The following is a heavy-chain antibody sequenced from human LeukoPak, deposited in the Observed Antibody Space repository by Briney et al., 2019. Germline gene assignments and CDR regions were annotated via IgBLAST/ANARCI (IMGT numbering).Heavy chain of an antibody. CDR2: IYYSGST. J-gene: IGHJ3*02. CDR1: GGSISSYY. Sequence: SETLSLTCTVSGGSISSYYRSWIRQPPGKGLEWIGYIYYSGSTNYNPSLKSRVTISVDTSKNQFSLKLSSVTAADTAVYYCARDGELVRAFDIWGQGTMVTVSS. V-gene: IGHV4-59*01. CDR3: ARDGELVRAFDI. D-gene: IGHD1-26*01.